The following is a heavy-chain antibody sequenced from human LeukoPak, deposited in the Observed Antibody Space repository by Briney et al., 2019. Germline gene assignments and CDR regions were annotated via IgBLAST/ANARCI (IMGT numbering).Heavy chain of an antibody. J-gene: IGHJ2*01. V-gene: IGHV3-53*01. CDR3: ARVGDHYHWYLDL. CDR2: LYSGSTT. D-gene: IGHD3-10*01. CDR1: GFSVSTIY. Sequence: GGSLTLSCAASGFSVSTIYMNWVRQAPGKGLEWVSILYSGSTTYYTDSVKGRFTISRDNSRNTLYLHMTNLRAEDTAVYYCARVGDHYHWYLDLWGRGSLLTVSS.